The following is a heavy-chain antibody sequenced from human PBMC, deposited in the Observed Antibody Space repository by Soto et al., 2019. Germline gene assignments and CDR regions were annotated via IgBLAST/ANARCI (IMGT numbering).Heavy chain of an antibody. Sequence: PGGSLRLSCAASGFTFSNARMSWVRQAPGKGLEWVGRIKSKTDGGTTDYAAPVKGRFTISRDDSKNTLYLQMNSLKTADTAVYYCTIGVVGIAAAGTENWGQGTLVTVS. V-gene: IGHV3-15*01. J-gene: IGHJ4*02. CDR1: GFTFSNAR. CDR2: IKSKTDGGTT. D-gene: IGHD6-13*01. CDR3: TIGVVGIAAAGTEN.